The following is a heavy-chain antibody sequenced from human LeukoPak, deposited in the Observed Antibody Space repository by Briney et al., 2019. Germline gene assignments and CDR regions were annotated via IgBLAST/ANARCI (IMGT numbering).Heavy chain of an antibody. V-gene: IGHV4-38-2*02. CDR2: IYYSGST. Sequence: SETLSLTCTVSGYSISSGYYWGWIRQPPGKGLEWIGSIYYSGSTNYNPSLKSRVTISVDTSKNQFSLKLSSVTAADTAVYYCAKGGLVHRFDPWGQGTLVTVSS. CDR3: AKGGLVHRFDP. J-gene: IGHJ5*02. CDR1: GYSISSGYY.